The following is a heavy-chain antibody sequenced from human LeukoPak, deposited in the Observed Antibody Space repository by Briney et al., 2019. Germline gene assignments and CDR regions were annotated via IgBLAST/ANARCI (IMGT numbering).Heavy chain of an antibody. J-gene: IGHJ6*03. D-gene: IGHD2-2*01. CDR1: GGSISSGDYY. CDR2: IYYSGST. V-gene: IGHV4-30-4*01. CDR3: ARSPLGYCSSTSCYLKYYYFYYMDV. Sequence: SETLSLTCTVSGGSISSGDYYWSWIRQPPGKGLEWIGYIYYSGSTYYNPSLKSRITISVDTSKNQFSLKLSSVTAADTALYYCARSPLGYCSSTSCYLKYYYFYYMDVWGKGTTVTVSS.